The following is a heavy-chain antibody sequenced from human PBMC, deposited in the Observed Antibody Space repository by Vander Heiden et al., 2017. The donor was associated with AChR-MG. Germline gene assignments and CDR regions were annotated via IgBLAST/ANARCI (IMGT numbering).Heavy chain of an antibody. D-gene: IGHD2-2*01. V-gene: IGHV3-48*03. CDR2: ISGGSNTI. CDR1: GFTFSPYE. Sequence: EVQLVESGGGLVQPGGSLRPSCEASGFTFSPYEMNWVRQPPGKGLEWGSHISGGSNTIHYADAVKGRFTVSRDNAKNSLYLQMNSLRAEDTAGYYCARRYCSSSSCLFDYWGQGTLVTVSA. CDR3: ARRYCSSSSCLFDY. J-gene: IGHJ4*02.